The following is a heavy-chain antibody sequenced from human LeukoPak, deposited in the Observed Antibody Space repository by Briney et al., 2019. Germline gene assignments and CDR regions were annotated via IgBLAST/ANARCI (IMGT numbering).Heavy chain of an antibody. CDR1: GFTFSSYG. V-gene: IGHV3-23*01. J-gene: IGHJ4*02. CDR2: ISGSGGST. Sequence: GGSLRLSCAASGFTFSSYGMSWVRQAPGKGLEWVSAISGSGGSTYYADSVKGRFTISRDNSKNTLYLQMNSLRAEDTAVYYCAKKPYSSSWYLDYWGQGTLVTVSS. CDR3: AKKPYSSSWYLDY. D-gene: IGHD6-13*01.